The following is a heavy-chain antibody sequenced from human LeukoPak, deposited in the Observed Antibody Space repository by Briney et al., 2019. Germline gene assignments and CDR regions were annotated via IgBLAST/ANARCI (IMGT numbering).Heavy chain of an antibody. D-gene: IGHD4-17*01. CDR1: GFTFSRYW. V-gene: IGHV3-74*01. J-gene: IGHJ3*02. CDR3: ARYGTDPFDI. Sequence: GGSLRLSCAASGFTFSRYWMHWVRQAPGKGLVWVSRINNDGSNTYYADCVKGRFTISRDNAKNTLYLQMDGQRAEDTALYYCARYGTDPFDIWGQGTLVTVSS. CDR2: INNDGSNT.